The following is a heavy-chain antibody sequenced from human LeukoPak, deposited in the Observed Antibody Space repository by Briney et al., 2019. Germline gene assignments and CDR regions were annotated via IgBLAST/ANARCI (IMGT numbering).Heavy chain of an antibody. J-gene: IGHJ4*02. D-gene: IGHD1-26*01. CDR3: ARHNLLLRGPFDY. CDR2: IYYSGST. Sequence: PSETLSLTCTVSGYSISSSSYYWGWIRQPPGKGLEWIGSIYYSGSTYYNPSLKSRVTISVDTSKNQFSLKLSSVTAADTAVYYCARHNLLLRGPFDYWGQGTLVTVSS. CDR1: GYSISSSSYY. V-gene: IGHV4-39*01.